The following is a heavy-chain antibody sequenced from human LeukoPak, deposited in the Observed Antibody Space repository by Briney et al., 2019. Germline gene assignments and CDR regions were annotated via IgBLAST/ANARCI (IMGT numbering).Heavy chain of an antibody. CDR3: ASWSSYSSSYLDY. Sequence: GGSLRLSCAASGFTFSSYGMHWVRQAPGKGLEWVAFIRYDGSNKYYADSVKGRFTISRDNSKNTLYLQMNSLRAEDTAVYYCASWSSYSSSYLDYWGQGTLVTVSS. D-gene: IGHD6-6*01. V-gene: IGHV3-30*02. CDR1: GFTFSSYG. J-gene: IGHJ4*02. CDR2: IRYDGSNK.